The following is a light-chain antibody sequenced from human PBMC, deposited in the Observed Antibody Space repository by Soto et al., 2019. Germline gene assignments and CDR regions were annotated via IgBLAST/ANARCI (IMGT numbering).Light chain of an antibody. CDR1: QGISSY. CDR3: QQLNRYPAIT. CDR2: AAS. J-gene: IGKJ5*01. V-gene: IGKV1-9*01. Sequence: DIQLTQSPSFLSASVGERVTITCRASQGISSYLAWYQQKPGQAPKLLIYAASTLQSGVPSRFSGSGSGTEFTLTISILQPEYFATYYCQQLNRYPAITFGQGTRLEIK.